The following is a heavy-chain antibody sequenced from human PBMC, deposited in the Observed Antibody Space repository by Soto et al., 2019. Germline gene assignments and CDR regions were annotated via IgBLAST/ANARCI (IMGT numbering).Heavy chain of an antibody. V-gene: IGHV3-30*04. CDR2: IWYDGSNE. J-gene: IGHJ4*02. CDR1: GFTFSSYA. Sequence: QVQVVESGGGVVQPGRSLRLSCAASGFTFSSYAMHWVRQAPGKGLEWMAVIWYDGSNEYYADSVKGRFTISRDNSKNTLYLKMNSLRVEDTAVYYCARESERLLGYWGQGTLVTVSS. CDR3: ARESERLLGY. D-gene: IGHD3-3*01.